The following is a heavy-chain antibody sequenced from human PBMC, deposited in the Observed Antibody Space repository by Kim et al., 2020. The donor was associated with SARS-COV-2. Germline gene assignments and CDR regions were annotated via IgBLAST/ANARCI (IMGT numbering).Heavy chain of an antibody. J-gene: IGHJ4*02. D-gene: IGHD4-17*01. CDR3: ARSRDDYGDSSLDF. CDR2: IYYSGPT. CDR1: GGSISSGGYY. Sequence: SETLSLTCTFSGGSISSGGYYWSWIRQHPGKGLEWIGYIYYSGPTYYNPSLKSRVTISVDTSKNQFSLKLSSVTAADTAVYYCARSRDDYGDSSLDFWCQGTLVTVSA. V-gene: IGHV4-31*03.